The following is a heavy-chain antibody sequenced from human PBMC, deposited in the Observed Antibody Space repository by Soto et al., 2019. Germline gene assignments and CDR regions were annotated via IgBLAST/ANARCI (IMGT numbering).Heavy chain of an antibody. Sequence: SETLSLTCAVYGGSFSGFYWSWIRQTPGKGLEWIGEINHSGSTNYRPSLKSRVIISVDTSKNQFTLKVNSVTAADTAVYYCARRPEPQNYYYYMDVWGKGTTVTVSS. V-gene: IGHV4-34*01. J-gene: IGHJ6*03. CDR1: GGSFSGFY. D-gene: IGHD2-2*01. CDR2: INHSGST. CDR3: ARRPEPQNYYYYMDV.